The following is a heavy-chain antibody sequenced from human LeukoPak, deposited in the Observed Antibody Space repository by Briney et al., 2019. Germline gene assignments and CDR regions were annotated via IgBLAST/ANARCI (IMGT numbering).Heavy chain of an antibody. CDR3: ARSNYDSTTFYYHLDL. Sequence: HAGGSLRLSCAASGFTFSSYWMHWVRQAPGKGPVWVSRVDVHGQGTAYADSVKGRFTISRDNAKNTLSLQMNSLSAEDTAVYYCARSNYDSTTFYYHLDLWGQGTLVTVS. V-gene: IGHV3-74*01. D-gene: IGHD2/OR15-2a*01. CDR1: GFTFSSYW. CDR2: VDVHGQGT. J-gene: IGHJ5*02.